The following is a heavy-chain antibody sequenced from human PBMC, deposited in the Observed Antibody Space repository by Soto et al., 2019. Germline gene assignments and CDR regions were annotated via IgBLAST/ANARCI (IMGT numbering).Heavy chain of an antibody. CDR1: GYTFTSYY. CDR3: ARASTSSGPIITGTTKIDY. V-gene: IGHV1-46*03. D-gene: IGHD1-20*01. CDR2: INPSGGST. Sequence: ASVKVSCKASGYTFTSYYMHWVRQAPGQGLEWMGIINPSGGSTSYAQKFQGRVTMTRDTSTSTVYMELSSLRSEDTAVYYCARASTSSGPIITGTTKIDYWGQGTLVTVSS. J-gene: IGHJ4*02.